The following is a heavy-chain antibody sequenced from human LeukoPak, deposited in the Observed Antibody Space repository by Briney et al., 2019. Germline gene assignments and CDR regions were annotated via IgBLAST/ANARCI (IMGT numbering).Heavy chain of an antibody. CDR1: GFTFISYS. J-gene: IGHJ6*02. D-gene: IGHD3-10*01. CDR3: ARVIAVVRRGGLSYYYAMDV. CDR2: INSGSSTM. Sequence: GGSLRLSCAASGFTFISYSMTWVRQAPGQGLEWVSYINSGSSTMYYADSVKGRFTISRDNGKTSLYLQMNSLRDEDTAVYYCARVIAVVRRGGLSYYYAMDVWGQGTTVTVSS. V-gene: IGHV3-48*02.